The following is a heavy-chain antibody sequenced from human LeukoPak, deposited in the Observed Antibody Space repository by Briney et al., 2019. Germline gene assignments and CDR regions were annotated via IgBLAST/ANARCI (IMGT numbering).Heavy chain of an antibody. D-gene: IGHD2-8*01. CDR3: AKEQRIRHCSEGVCMEGYYFDY. V-gene: IGHV3-23*01. J-gene: IGHJ4*02. Sequence: PGGSLRLSCTGSGFNFNMFAMNWVRQDPGQGLEWVSGLSRGGATTNYADSVKGRFTISRDKSKNMVFLQMNSLRPEDTAVYYCAKEQRIRHCSEGVCMEGYYFDYWGQGTLVTVSS. CDR2: LSRGGATT. CDR1: GFNFNMFA.